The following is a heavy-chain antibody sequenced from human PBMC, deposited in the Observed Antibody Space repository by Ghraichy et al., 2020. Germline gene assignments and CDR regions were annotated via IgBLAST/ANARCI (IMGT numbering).Heavy chain of an antibody. D-gene: IGHD4-17*01. CDR2: ISSSSSYI. V-gene: IGHV3-21*01. CDR1: GFTFSSYS. CDR3: ARVREVTDDYGDNYYYYGMDV. Sequence: GGSLRLSCAASGFTFSSYSMNWVRQAPGKGLEWVSSISSSSSYIYYADSVKGRFTISRDNAKNSLYLQMNSLRAEDTAVYYCARVREVTDDYGDNYYYYGMDVWGQGTTVTVSS. J-gene: IGHJ6*02.